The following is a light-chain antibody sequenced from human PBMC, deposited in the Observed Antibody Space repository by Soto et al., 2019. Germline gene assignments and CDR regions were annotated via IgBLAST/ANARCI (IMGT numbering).Light chain of an antibody. J-gene: IGLJ1*01. CDR1: RSDIGDSNF. CDR3: ASFRSGTILV. V-gene: IGLV2-14*01. CDR2: QVN. Sequence: QSALTQPASVSGSPGQSVTISCTGPRSDIGDSNFISWYQHSPGKAPRLLIYQVNNRTSGVSGRFSGSKAGNTASLTISGLLDDDEADYFCASFRSGTILVFGSGTKVTV.